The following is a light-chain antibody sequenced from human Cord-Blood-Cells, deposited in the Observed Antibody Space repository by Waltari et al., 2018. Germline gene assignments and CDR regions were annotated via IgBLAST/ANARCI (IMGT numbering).Light chain of an antibody. J-gene: IGKJ2*01. CDR3: QQSYSTPMYT. CDR1: QSISSY. Sequence: DIQMTQSPSSLSASVGDRVPIPCRASQSISSYLNWYQQKPGKAPKLLIYAASSLQSGVPSRCSGSGSGTDVTLTISSLQPEDFATYYCQQSYSTPMYTFGQGTKLEIK. CDR2: AAS. V-gene: IGKV1-39*01.